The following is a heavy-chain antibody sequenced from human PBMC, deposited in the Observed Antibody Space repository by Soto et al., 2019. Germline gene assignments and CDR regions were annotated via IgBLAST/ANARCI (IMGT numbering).Heavy chain of an antibody. CDR1: GFTFSKYA. CDR2: ISVSGGSS. Sequence: PGGSLRLSCAASGFTFSKYAMSWVRQAPGKGLEWVSGISVSGGSSYYADSVKGRFTISRDNSKNTLHVQMNSLRVDDTAVYYCAKDAGSVCSGGSCYFQALDSWGQGTLVTVSS. CDR3: AKDAGSVCSGGSCYFQALDS. D-gene: IGHD2-15*01. V-gene: IGHV3-23*01. J-gene: IGHJ4*02.